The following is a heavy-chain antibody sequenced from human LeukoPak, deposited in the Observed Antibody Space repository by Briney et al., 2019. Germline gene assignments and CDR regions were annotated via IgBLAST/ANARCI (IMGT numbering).Heavy chain of an antibody. D-gene: IGHD2-2*01. CDR2: ISSSSSTT. J-gene: IGHJ4*02. CDR1: GFTFSSYS. V-gene: IGHV3-48*01. CDR3: AKTIQGATSRGAGFDY. Sequence: GGSLRLSCAASGFTFSSYSMNWVRQAPGKGLEWVLYISSSSSTTYYADSVKGRFTISRDNAKNSLYLQMNSLGAEDTAVYYCAKTIQGATSRGAGFDYWGQGTLVTVSS.